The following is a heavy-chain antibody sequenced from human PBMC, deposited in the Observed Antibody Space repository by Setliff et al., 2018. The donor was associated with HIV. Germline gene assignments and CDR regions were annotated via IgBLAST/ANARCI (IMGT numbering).Heavy chain of an antibody. V-gene: IGHV3-11*05. Sequence: PGGSLRLSCEASGFSFDDYCMSWIRQAPGKGLEWVSYISSSSSYTNYADSVKGRFTISRDNAKNSLYLQMNSLRAEDTAVYYCARGDCSSTSCPYLDYWGQGTLVTVSS. J-gene: IGHJ4*02. D-gene: IGHD2-2*01. CDR2: ISSSSSYT. CDR1: GFSFDDYC. CDR3: ARGDCSSTSCPYLDY.